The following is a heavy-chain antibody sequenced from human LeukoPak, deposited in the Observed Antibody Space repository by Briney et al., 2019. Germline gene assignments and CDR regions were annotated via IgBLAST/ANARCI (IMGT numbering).Heavy chain of an antibody. J-gene: IGHJ4*02. CDR2: INPSSGGT. CDR3: ARAQTMAAAGTGPGDF. D-gene: IGHD6-13*01. CDR1: GYTFTGYY. V-gene: IGHV1-2*02. Sequence: ASVKVSCKSSGYTFTGYYMHWVRQAPVQGLEWMGWINPSSGGTNYAQKFQGRVTMTRDTSISTAYMELSSLRSDDTAVYSCARAQTMAAAGTGPGDFWGQGTLVTVSS.